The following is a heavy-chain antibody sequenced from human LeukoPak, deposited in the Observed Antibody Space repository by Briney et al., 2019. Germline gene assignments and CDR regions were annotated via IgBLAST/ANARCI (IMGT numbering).Heavy chain of an antibody. Sequence: GGSLRLSCEVSGVIFEQYGMHWVRHAPGKGLEWVAGISWNGVTINYGDSVKGRFTISRDNAKSFLYLQMNSLRPEDLALYYFXKDISGWSYFDYWGQGTRVTVSP. CDR3: XKDISGWSYFDY. CDR2: ISWNGVTI. D-gene: IGHD6-19*01. CDR1: GVIFEQYG. V-gene: IGHV3-9*03. J-gene: IGHJ4*02.